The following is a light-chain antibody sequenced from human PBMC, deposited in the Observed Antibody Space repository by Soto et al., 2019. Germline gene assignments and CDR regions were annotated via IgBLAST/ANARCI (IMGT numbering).Light chain of an antibody. CDR3: QQYNNWPIT. CDR2: AAS. CDR1: QSVSSSH. J-gene: IGKJ5*01. Sequence: EIVLTQSPGTLSLSPGERATLSCRASQSVSSSHLAWYQHKPGQAPRLLIYAASSRATGSPDRFSGGGSGTDFTLTISRLEPEDFAVYHCQQYNNWPITFGQGTRLEIK. V-gene: IGKV3-20*01.